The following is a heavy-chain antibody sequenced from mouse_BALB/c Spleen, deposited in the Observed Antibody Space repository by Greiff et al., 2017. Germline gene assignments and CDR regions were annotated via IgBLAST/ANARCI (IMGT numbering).Heavy chain of an antibody. D-gene: IGHD1-1*02. CDR3: ARDSDYDYNAMDY. Sequence: EVQLQESGGGLVQPGGSLKLSCAASGFTFSSYGMSWVRQTPDKRLELVATINSNGGSTYYPDSVKGRFTISRDNAKNTLYLQMSSLKSEDTAMYYCARDSDYDYNAMDYWGQGTSVTVSS. V-gene: IGHV5-6-3*01. J-gene: IGHJ4*01. CDR1: GFTFSSYG. CDR2: INSNGGST.